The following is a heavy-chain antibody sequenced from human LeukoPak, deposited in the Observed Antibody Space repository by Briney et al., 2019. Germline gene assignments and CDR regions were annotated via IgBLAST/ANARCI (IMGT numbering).Heavy chain of an antibody. V-gene: IGHV3-21*01. CDR1: GFTFSSYS. CDR2: ISSSSSYI. CDR3: ARESSGYYFDY. Sequence: GGSLRLSCAASGFTFSSYSMNWVRQAPGKGLEWVSSISSSSSYIYYADSVKGRFTISGDNAKNSLYLQMNSLRAEDTAVYYCARESSGYYFDYWGQGTLVTVSS. J-gene: IGHJ4*02. D-gene: IGHD3-22*01.